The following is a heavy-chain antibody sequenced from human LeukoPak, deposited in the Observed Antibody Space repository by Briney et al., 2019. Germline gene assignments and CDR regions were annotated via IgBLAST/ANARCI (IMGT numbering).Heavy chain of an antibody. V-gene: IGHV4-34*01. J-gene: IGHJ5*02. CDR1: GGSFSGYY. D-gene: IGHD2-15*01. Sequence: PSETLSLTCAVYGGSFSGYYWSWIRQPPGKGLEWIGEINHSGSTNYNPSLKRRVTISVDTSKNQFSLKLSSVTAADTAVYYCARRVVPGIGFDPWGQGTLVTVSS. CDR2: INHSGST. CDR3: ARRVVPGIGFDP.